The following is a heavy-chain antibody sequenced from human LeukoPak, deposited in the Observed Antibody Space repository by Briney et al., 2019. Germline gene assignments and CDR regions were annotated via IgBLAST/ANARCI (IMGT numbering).Heavy chain of an antibody. Sequence: SGTLSLTCTVSAGSINSGDYYWSWIRQPAGKGLEWIGRICSPGTNYNYNPSLKSRVTISIDTSKNQFSLKLTSVTAADTAVYYCARGIGTSYDSSRDAFDIWGQGTMVTVSS. J-gene: IGHJ3*02. CDR3: ARGIGTSYDSSRDAFDI. CDR1: AGSINSGDYY. CDR2: ICSPGTN. D-gene: IGHD3-22*01. V-gene: IGHV4-61*02.